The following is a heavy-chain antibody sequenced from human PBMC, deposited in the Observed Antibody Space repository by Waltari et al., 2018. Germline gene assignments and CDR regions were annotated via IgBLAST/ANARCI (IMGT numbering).Heavy chain of an antibody. V-gene: IGHV1-46*01. CDR1: GYTFTSYY. CDR3: ARDIVGATGPFQH. Sequence: QVQLVQSGAEVKRPGASVKVSCKASGYTFTSYYMHWVRQAPGQGLEWMGIINPSGGSTSYAQKFQGRVTMTRDTSTSTVYMELSSLRSEYTAVYYCARDIVGATGPFQHWGQGTLVTVSS. D-gene: IGHD1-26*01. CDR2: INPSGGST. J-gene: IGHJ1*01.